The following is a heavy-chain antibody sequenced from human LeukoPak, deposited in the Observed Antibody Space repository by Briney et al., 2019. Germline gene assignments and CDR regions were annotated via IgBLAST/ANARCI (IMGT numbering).Heavy chain of an antibody. V-gene: IGHV3-15*07. CDR3: TTGGSVITVTRSYDF. J-gene: IGHJ4*02. D-gene: IGHD4-17*01. Sequence: GGSLRLSCAASGFIFSDAWMNWVRQAPGKGLEWVGRIKSKADGETTDYAAPVQGRLIVSRDDSTATLYLQMNSLQTEDTAVYYCTTGGSVITVTRSYDFWGQGTLVTVSS. CDR1: GFIFSDAW. CDR2: IKSKADGETT.